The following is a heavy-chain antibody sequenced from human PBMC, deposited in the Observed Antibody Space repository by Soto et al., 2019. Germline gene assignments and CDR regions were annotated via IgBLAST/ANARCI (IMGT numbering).Heavy chain of an antibody. V-gene: IGHV3-9*01. Sequence: PGGSLRLSCAASGFTFDDYAMHWVRQLPGKGLEWVSGISWNSGSAAYMDSVKGRFLISRDNAKKSLFLQMRSLRPEATALYYCVKGLNYNFDNIGFHGWGQGTLVTVSS. J-gene: IGHJ4*02. CDR1: GFTFDDYA. CDR3: VKGLNYNFDNIGFHG. D-gene: IGHD3-22*01. CDR2: ISWNSGSA.